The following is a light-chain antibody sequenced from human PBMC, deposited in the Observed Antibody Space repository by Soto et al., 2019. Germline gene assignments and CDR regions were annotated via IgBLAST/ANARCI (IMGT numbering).Light chain of an antibody. V-gene: IGLV2-14*01. CDR1: SSDVGAYNY. CDR3: SSYTTSSTSCV. CDR2: DVS. Sequence: QSVLTQPASVSGSPGQSITISCTGTSSDVGAYNYVSWYQQHPGNAPKLMIYDVSNRPSGVSNRFSGSKSGNTASLTISGLQAEDEADYYCSSYTTSSTSCVFGTGTKVTVL. J-gene: IGLJ1*01.